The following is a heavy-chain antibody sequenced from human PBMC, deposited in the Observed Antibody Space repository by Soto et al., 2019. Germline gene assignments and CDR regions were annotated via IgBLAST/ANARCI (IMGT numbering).Heavy chain of an antibody. CDR2: IRGSGGST. D-gene: IGHD3-22*01. J-gene: IGHJ3*02. Sequence: GGSLRLSCAASGFTFSSYAMSWVRQAPGKGLEWVSAIRGSGGSTYYADSVKGRFTISRDNSKNTLYLQMNSLRAEDTAVYYCAKDRARDYYDSSGYLDAFDIWGQGTMVTVSS. CDR3: AKDRARDYYDSSGYLDAFDI. V-gene: IGHV3-23*01. CDR1: GFTFSSYA.